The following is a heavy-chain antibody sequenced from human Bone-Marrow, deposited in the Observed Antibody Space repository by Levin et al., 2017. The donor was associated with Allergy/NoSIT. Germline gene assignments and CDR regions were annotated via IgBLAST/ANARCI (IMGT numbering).Heavy chain of an antibody. CDR1: GFTFSNSA. Sequence: GESLKISCAASGFTFSNSAISWVRQAPGKGLQWVSSISGTGGSTFYTDSVKGRFTISRDNSKNTVYLQINSLRAEDTAVYYCAKELGLTVIVVGFFNYWGRGTLVTVSS. V-gene: IGHV3-23*01. CDR3: AKELGLTVIVVGFFNY. J-gene: IGHJ4*02. D-gene: IGHD3-22*01. CDR2: ISGTGGST.